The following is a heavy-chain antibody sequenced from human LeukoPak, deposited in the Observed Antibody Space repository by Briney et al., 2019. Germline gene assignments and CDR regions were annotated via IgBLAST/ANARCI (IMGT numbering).Heavy chain of an antibody. CDR3: ATLHWQLWRWFDP. Sequence: ASVKVSCKASGYTFTSYDINWVRQATGQGLGWMGWMNPNSGNTGYAQKFQGRVTITRNTSISTAYMELSSLRSEDTAVYYCATLHWQLWRWFDPWGQGTLVTVSS. CDR2: MNPNSGNT. J-gene: IGHJ5*02. V-gene: IGHV1-8*03. D-gene: IGHD5-18*01. CDR1: GYTFTSYD.